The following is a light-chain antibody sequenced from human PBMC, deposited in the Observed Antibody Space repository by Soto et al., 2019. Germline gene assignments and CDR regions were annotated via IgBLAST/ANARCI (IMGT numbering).Light chain of an antibody. Sequence: DVVMTQSPLSLHVTLGQPASISCSSNQSLVHSDGIAYFSWFQQRPGRSPRRLIYKVSNRDSGVTARFSGSGSGTDFALKISRVEAEDVGVYYCMQGTHWPITVGQGTRLEIK. CDR2: KVS. V-gene: IGKV2-30*02. CDR3: MQGTHWPIT. J-gene: IGKJ5*01. CDR1: QSLVHSDGIAY.